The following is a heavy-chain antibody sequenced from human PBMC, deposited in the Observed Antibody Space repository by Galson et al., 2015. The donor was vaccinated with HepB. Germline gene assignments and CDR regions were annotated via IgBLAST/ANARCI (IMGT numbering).Heavy chain of an antibody. V-gene: IGHV3-48*02. CDR1: GFTFGTYG. CDR3: AREGYYDSGAYYVFLVLDY. J-gene: IGHJ4*02. D-gene: IGHD3-22*01. CDR2: ISSSGSTI. Sequence: SLRLSCAASGFTFGTYGMNWVRQAPGKGLEWVSYISSSGSTIYYADSVKGRFTISRDNAKNSLSLQINSLRDEDTAVYYCAREGYYDSGAYYVFLVLDYWGQGILVTVSS.